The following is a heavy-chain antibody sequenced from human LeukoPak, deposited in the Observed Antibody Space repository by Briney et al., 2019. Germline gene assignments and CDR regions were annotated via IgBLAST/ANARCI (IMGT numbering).Heavy chain of an antibody. CDR2: ISSSGSTI. CDR3: ARGWAMVRGVIGFDY. D-gene: IGHD3-10*01. V-gene: IGHV3-48*03. J-gene: IGHJ4*02. CDR1: GFTFSSYE. Sequence: GGSLRLSCAASGFTFSSYEMNWVRQAPGKRLEWVSYISSSGSTIYYADSVKGRFTISRDNAKNSLYLQMNSLRAEDTAVYYCARGWAMVRGVIGFDYWGQGTLVTVSS.